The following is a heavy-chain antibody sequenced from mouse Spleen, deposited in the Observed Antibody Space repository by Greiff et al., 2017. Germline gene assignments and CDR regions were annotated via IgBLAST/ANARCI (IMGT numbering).Heavy chain of an antibody. CDR1: GYTFTSYW. CDR2: IYPGSGST. D-gene: IGHD2-1*01. J-gene: IGHJ4*01. Sequence: QVQLQQPGAELVKPGASVKMSCKASGYTFTSYWITWVKQRPGQGLEWIGDIYPGSGSTNYNEKFKSKATLTVDTSSSTAYMQLSSLTSEDSAVYYCARAPIYYGKRYAMDYWGQGTSVTVSS. CDR3: ARAPIYYGKRYAMDY. V-gene: IGHV1-55*01.